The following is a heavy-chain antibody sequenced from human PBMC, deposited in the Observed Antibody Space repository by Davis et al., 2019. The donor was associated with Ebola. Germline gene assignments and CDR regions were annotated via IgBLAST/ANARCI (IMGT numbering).Heavy chain of an antibody. V-gene: IGHV4-39*07. Sequence: MPGGSLRLSCTVSGGSISSSSYYWGWIRQPPGKGLEWIGEINHSGSTNYNPSLKSRVTISVDTSKNQFSLKLSSVTAADTAVYYCASRPGTVTTRGFYYYYGMDVWGQGTTVTVSS. CDR1: GGSISSSSYY. J-gene: IGHJ6*02. D-gene: IGHD4-17*01. CDR3: ASRPGTVTTRGFYYYYGMDV. CDR2: INHSGST.